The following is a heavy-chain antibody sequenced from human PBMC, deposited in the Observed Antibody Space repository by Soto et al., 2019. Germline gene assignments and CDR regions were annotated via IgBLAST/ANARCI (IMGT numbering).Heavy chain of an antibody. D-gene: IGHD6-19*01. Sequence: QVQLQESGPGLVKPSETLSLTCTVSGCSVSSGSYYWSWIRQPPGKGLEWIGYIYYSGSTNYNPSLKSRVTISVDTSKNQFSLKLSSVTAADTAVYYCARVVIAVAGNWFDPWGQGTLVTVSS. V-gene: IGHV4-61*01. CDR1: GCSVSSGSYY. CDR3: ARVVIAVAGNWFDP. CDR2: IYYSGST. J-gene: IGHJ5*02.